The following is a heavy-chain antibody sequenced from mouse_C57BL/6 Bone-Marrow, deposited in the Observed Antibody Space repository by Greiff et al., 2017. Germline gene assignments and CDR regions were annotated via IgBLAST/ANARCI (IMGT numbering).Heavy chain of an antibody. CDR2: IDPSDSYT. D-gene: IGHD1-1*01. V-gene: IGHV1-69*01. CDR3: ARRITTVVETWYFDV. CDR1: GYTFTSYW. Sequence: VQLQQPGAELVMPGASVKLSCKASGYTFTSYWMHWVKQRPGQGLEWIGEIDPSDSYTNYNQKFKGKSTLTVDKSSSTAYMQLSSLTSEDSAVYYCARRITTVVETWYFDVWGTGTTVTVSS. J-gene: IGHJ1*03.